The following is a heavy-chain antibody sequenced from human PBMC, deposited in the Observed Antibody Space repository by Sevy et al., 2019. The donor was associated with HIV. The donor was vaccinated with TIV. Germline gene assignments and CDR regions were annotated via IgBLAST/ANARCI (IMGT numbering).Heavy chain of an antibody. CDR2: ISYDGSNK. CDR3: ARVPGAVIAAGPYHFDY. D-gene: IGHD6-13*01. Sequence: GGSLRLSCAASGFIFSSNAMHWVRQAPGKGLEWVSVISYDGSNKEYADSVKGRFTISRDNAKNTLYLQMNSPRPEDTAVYYCARVPGAVIAAGPYHFDYWGQGTLLTVSS. V-gene: IGHV3-30*04. J-gene: IGHJ4*02. CDR1: GFIFSSNA.